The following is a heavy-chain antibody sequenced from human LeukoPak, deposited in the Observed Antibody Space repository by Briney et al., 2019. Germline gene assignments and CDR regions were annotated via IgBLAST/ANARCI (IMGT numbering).Heavy chain of an antibody. Sequence: SETLSLTCTVSGGSISSSSYYWGWIRQPPGKGLEWIASIYYSGSTYYNPSLRSRVTISVDTSKNQFSLRLSSVTAADAALYYCARGALAVAGTRWFDPWGQGILVTVSS. CDR3: ARGALAVAGTRWFDP. D-gene: IGHD6-19*01. CDR2: IYYSGST. CDR1: GGSISSSSYY. V-gene: IGHV4-39*01. J-gene: IGHJ5*02.